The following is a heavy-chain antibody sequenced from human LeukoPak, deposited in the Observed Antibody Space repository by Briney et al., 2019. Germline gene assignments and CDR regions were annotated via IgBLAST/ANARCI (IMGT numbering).Heavy chain of an antibody. CDR3: ARRGAYYYDSSGYYYGVLDI. CDR2: ISAYNGNT. Sequence: ASVKVSCKASGYTFTSYGISWVRQAPGQGLEWMGWISAYNGNTNYAQKLQGRVTMTTDTSAGTAYMELRSLRSDDTAVYYCARRGAYYYDSSGYYYGVLDIWGQGTMVTVSS. D-gene: IGHD3-22*01. J-gene: IGHJ3*02. V-gene: IGHV1-18*01. CDR1: GYTFTSYG.